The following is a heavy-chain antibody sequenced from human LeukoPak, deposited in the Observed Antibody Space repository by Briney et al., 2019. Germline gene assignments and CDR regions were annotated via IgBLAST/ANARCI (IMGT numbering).Heavy chain of an antibody. CDR3: ARGRRDGYNLLDAFDI. J-gene: IGHJ3*02. Sequence: GGSLRLSCAASGFTFSSYSMNWVRQAPGKGLEWVSSISTSSIYIYYADSLKGRFTISRDNAKNSLFLQMNSLRAEDTAVYYCARGRRDGYNLLDAFDIWGQGTVVTVSS. CDR1: GFTFSSYS. V-gene: IGHV3-21*01. D-gene: IGHD5-24*01. CDR2: ISTSSIYI.